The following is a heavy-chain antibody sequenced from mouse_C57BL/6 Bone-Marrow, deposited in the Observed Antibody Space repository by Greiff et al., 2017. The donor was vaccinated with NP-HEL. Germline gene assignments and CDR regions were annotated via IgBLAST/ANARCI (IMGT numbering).Heavy chain of an antibody. CDR2: IDPSDSYT. CDR3: ARGATVVPTLYYFDY. V-gene: IGHV1-69*01. CDR1: GYTFTSYW. J-gene: IGHJ2*01. Sequence: VQLQQSGAELVMPGASVKLSCKASGYTFTSYWMHWVKQRPGQGLEWIGEIDPSDSYTNYNQKFKGKSTLTVDKSSSTAYMQLSSLTSEDSAVYYCARGATVVPTLYYFDYWGQGTTLTVSS. D-gene: IGHD1-1*01.